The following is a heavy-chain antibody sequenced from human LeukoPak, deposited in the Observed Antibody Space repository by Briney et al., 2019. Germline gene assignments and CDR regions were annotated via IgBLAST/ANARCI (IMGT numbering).Heavy chain of an antibody. Sequence: ASETLSLTCTVSGGSISSYYWSWIRQPPGKGLEWIGYIYYSGSTNYNPSLKSRVTISVDTSKNQFSLKLSSVTAADTAVYYCASYGDYGFDYWGQGTLVTVSS. CDR3: ASYGDYGFDY. V-gene: IGHV4-59*01. D-gene: IGHD4-17*01. J-gene: IGHJ4*02. CDR2: IYYSGST. CDR1: GGSISSYY.